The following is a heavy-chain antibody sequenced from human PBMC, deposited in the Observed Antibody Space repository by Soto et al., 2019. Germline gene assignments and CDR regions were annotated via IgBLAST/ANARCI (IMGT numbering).Heavy chain of an antibody. CDR3: AREIDSNYDGRGV. J-gene: IGHJ6*02. D-gene: IGHD4-4*01. Sequence: GGSLRLSCEASGFTFSNFGMNWVRQAPGKGLERVARVWYDGSSKYYVDSVKGRFTISRDNSKRTVYLQMNSLTAEDTGLYYGAREIDSNYDGRGVWGQETT. CDR1: GFTFSNFG. CDR2: VWYDGSSK. V-gene: IGHV3-33*01.